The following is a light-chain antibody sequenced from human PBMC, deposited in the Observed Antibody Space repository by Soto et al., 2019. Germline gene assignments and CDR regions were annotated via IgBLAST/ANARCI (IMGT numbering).Light chain of an antibody. CDR2: EVT. V-gene: IGLV2-14*01. Sequence: QSVLTQPASVSGSPGQSITIPCTGTSSDVGGYNYISWYQQHPGEAPKLMIYEVTHRPSGISNRFSGSKSGNTASLTISGLQPEDEADYFCSSYTSNNHVVFGGGTQLTVL. CDR3: SSYTSNNHVV. J-gene: IGLJ2*01. CDR1: SSDVGGYNY.